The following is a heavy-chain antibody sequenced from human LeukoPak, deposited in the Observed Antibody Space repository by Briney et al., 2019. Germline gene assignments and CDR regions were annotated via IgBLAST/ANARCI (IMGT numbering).Heavy chain of an antibody. CDR2: INSNTGGT. CDR1: GYTFTGSF. J-gene: IGHJ4*02. Sequence: ASVKVSCKASGYTFTGSFMHWVRQAPGQGLEWMGWINSNTGGTKFAQKFQDRVTTTRDTSISTAYMELSSLRSDDTAVYYCARADPVDYWGQGTHITVSS. CDR3: ARADPVDY. V-gene: IGHV1-2*02.